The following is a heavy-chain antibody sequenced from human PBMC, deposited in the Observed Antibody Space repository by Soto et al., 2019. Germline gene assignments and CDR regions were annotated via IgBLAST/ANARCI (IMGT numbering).Heavy chain of an antibody. CDR1: GFTFSSYA. CDR3: ARDDYGDYGSGLLDY. J-gene: IGHJ4*02. V-gene: IGHV3-30-3*01. Sequence: QVQLVESGGGVVQPGRSLRLSCAASGFTFSSYAMHWVRQAPGKGLEWVAVISYVGSNKYYADSVKGRFTISRDNSKNTLYLQMNSLRAEDTAVYYCARDDYGDYGSGLLDYWGQGTLVTVSS. CDR2: ISYVGSNK. D-gene: IGHD4-17*01.